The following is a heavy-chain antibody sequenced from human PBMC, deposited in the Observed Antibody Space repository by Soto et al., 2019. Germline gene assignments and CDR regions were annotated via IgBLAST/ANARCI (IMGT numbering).Heavy chain of an antibody. CDR3: AKDLRPGFWSGGHYYYYYGMDV. CDR2: ISYDGSNK. D-gene: IGHD3-3*01. V-gene: IGHV3-30*18. J-gene: IGHJ6*02. Sequence: PGGSLRLSCAASGFTFSSYGMHWVRQAPGKGLEWVAVISYDGSNKYYADSVKGRFTISRDNSKNTLYLQMNSLRAEDTAVYYCAKDLRPGFWSGGHYYYYYGMDVWGQGTTVTVSS. CDR1: GFTFSSYG.